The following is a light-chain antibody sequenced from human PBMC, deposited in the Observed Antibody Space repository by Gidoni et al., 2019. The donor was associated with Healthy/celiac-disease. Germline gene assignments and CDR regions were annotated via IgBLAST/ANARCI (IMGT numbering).Light chain of an antibody. Sequence: QSALTQTASVSGSPGQSITISCTGTSSDVGGYNYVSWYQQHPGKAPKLMIYDVSNRPSGVSNRFSGSKSGNTASLTISGLQAEDEADYYCSSYTSSSTTLVVFGTGTKVTVL. CDR2: DVS. CDR1: SSDVGGYNY. V-gene: IGLV2-14*03. J-gene: IGLJ1*01. CDR3: SSYTSSSTTLVV.